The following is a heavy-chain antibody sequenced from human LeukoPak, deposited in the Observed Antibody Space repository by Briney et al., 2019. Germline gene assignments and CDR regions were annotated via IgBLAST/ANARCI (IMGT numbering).Heavy chain of an antibody. J-gene: IGHJ4*02. CDR3: ARGADYDILPGYIGYFDY. D-gene: IGHD3-9*01. Sequence: SETLSLTCAVYGVSFSGYYWSWIRQPPGKGLEWMGEINHGGSTNYNPSLKSSLTISVDTSKTQFSLKLSSVTAADTAVYYSARGADYDILPGYIGYFDYWGQGTLVTVSS. V-gene: IGHV4-34*01. CDR1: GVSFSGYY. CDR2: INHGGST.